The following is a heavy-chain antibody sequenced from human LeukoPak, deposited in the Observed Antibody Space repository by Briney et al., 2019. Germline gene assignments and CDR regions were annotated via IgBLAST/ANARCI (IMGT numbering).Heavy chain of an antibody. D-gene: IGHD6-19*01. CDR1: RFTFNSYA. V-gene: IGHV3-23*01. Sequence: GGSLRLSCAASRFTFNSYAMTWVRQAPGKGLEWVSAISTSGYIPYYADSVKGRFTISRDNSKNTEDLQMNSLRAEDTAVYYCAKGLYSSPDGAFDIWGQGTMVPVSS. CDR3: AKGLYSSPDGAFDI. CDR2: ISTSGYIP. J-gene: IGHJ3*02.